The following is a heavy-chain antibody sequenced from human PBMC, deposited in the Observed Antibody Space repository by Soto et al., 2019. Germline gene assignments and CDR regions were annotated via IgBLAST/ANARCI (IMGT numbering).Heavy chain of an antibody. D-gene: IGHD5-18*01. CDR2: INAGNGNT. Sequence: ASVKVSCKASGYTFTSYAMHWVRQAPGQRLEWMGWINAGNGNTKYSQKFQGRVTITRDTSASTAYMELSSLRSEDTAVYYCSRESDSYGRLAGTYCMLVWGQGPTVTVS. J-gene: IGHJ6*02. CDR1: GYTFTSYA. CDR3: SRESDSYGRLAGTYCMLV. V-gene: IGHV1-3*01.